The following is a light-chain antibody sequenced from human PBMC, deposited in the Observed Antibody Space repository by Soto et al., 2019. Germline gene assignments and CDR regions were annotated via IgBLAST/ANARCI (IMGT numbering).Light chain of an antibody. CDR3: QQYSSSPPEFT. CDR2: GAS. V-gene: IGKV3-20*01. CDR1: QSISSSY. J-gene: IGKJ3*01. Sequence: EIVLTRSPGTLSLSPGERATLSCRASQSISSSYLAWYQQRPGQAPRLLIFGASYRATGIPDRFSGSGSGTDFTLTISRLEPEDFVVYYCQQYSSSPPEFTFGPGTRVDSK.